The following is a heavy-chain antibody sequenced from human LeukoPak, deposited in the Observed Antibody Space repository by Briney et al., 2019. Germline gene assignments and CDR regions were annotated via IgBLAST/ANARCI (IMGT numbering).Heavy chain of an antibody. CDR3: AKTEPHGEGDYDFWSGYYYYYYYGMDV. CDR2: ISGSGGST. CDR1: GFTFSSYA. D-gene: IGHD3-3*01. J-gene: IGHJ6*02. V-gene: IGHV3-23*01. Sequence: GGSLRLSCAASGFTFSSYAMSWVRQAPGKGLEWVSAISGSGGSTYYADSVKGRFTISRDNSKNTLYLQMNSLRAEDTAVYYCAKTEPHGEGDYDFWSGYYYYYYYGMDVWGQGTTVTVSS.